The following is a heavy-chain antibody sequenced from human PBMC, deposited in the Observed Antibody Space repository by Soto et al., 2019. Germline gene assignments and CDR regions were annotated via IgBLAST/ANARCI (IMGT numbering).Heavy chain of an antibody. J-gene: IGHJ4*02. Sequence: ASVKVSCKASGYTLTSYYMHWVRQAPGQGLEWMGIINPSGGSTSYAQKFQGRVTMTRDTSTSTVYMELSSLRSEDTAVYYCARGHDILTGYYCFDYWGQGPLVTVSS. V-gene: IGHV1-46*01. D-gene: IGHD3-9*01. CDR3: ARGHDILTGYYCFDY. CDR2: INPSGGST. CDR1: GYTLTSYY.